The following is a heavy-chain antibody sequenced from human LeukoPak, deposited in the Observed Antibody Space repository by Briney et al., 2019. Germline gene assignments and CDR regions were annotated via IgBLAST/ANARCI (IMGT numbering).Heavy chain of an antibody. J-gene: IGHJ4*02. CDR3: AVRGVVVTATD. CDR2: IHYSGST. V-gene: IGHV4-39*01. CDR1: GGSISITNYY. Sequence: SETLSLTCTVSGGSISITNYYWGWIRQPPGKGLEWIGSIHYSGSTYCNPSLKSRLTISVDTSKNQFSLKMSSVTAADTAVYYCAVRGVVVTATDWGQGTLVTVSS. D-gene: IGHD2-15*01.